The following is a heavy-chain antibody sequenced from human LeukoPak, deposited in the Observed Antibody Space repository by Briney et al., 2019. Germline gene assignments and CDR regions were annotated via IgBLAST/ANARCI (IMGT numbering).Heavy chain of an antibody. CDR3: ARRMGSEFDY. D-gene: IGHD1-14*01. CDR1: GYSFTSYW. J-gene: IGHJ4*02. CDR2: LYPGDSDT. V-gene: IGHV5-51*01. Sequence: GASLQISCKGSGYSFTSYWIGWVRQLPGKGLEWMGILYPGDSDTRYSPSFQGQVTISADKSINTAYLQWTTLQASDTAMYFCARRMGSEFDYWGQGTLVTVSS.